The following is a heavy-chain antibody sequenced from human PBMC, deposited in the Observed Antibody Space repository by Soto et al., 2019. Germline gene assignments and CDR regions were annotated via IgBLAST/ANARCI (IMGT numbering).Heavy chain of an antibody. J-gene: IGHJ6*02. V-gene: IGHV1-18*01. CDR2: ISAYNGNT. Sequence: QVQLVQSGAEVKKPGASVKVSCKASGYTFTSYGISWVRKAPGQGLEWMGWISAYNGNTNYAQKLQGRVTMTTDTSTSTAYMELRSLRSDDTAVYYCARGYDFWSGYYQENYYGMDVWGQGTTVTVSS. CDR3: ARGYDFWSGYYQENYYGMDV. CDR1: GYTFTSYG. D-gene: IGHD3-3*01.